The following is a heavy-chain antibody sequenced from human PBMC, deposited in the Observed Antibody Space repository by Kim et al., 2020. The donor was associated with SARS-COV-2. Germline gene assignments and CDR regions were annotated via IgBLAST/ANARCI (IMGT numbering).Heavy chain of an antibody. V-gene: IGHV3-11*06. J-gene: IGHJ4*02. D-gene: IGHD2-2*01. CDR2: LSGRGHYL. CDR1: GFIFNNYY. Sequence: GGSLRLSCEASGFIFNNYYMTWIRQAPGKGLEWLTSLSGRGHYLKYADSVRGLFTISRDNAQNTVFLQMNNLRVEDTAVYFCARVSRADIFVLPAAPFDLWGQGIPVVVSS. CDR3: ARVSRADIFVLPAAPFDL.